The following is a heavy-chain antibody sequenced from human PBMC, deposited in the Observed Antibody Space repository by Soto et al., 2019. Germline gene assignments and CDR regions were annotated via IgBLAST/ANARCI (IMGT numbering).Heavy chain of an antibody. CDR2: ISSSGTGI. CDR3: ASSAGHPGDFFYYNGMDV. CDR1: RFTFSDYY. D-gene: IGHD3-10*01. V-gene: IGHV3-11*01. Sequence: GGSLRLSCAASRFTFSDYYMTWIRQAPGKGLEWVSYISSSGTGIYYPDSVKGRFTISRDNAKNSLYLQMSSLRAEDTAVYYCASSAGHPGDFFYYNGMDVWGQGTTVTVSS. J-gene: IGHJ6*02.